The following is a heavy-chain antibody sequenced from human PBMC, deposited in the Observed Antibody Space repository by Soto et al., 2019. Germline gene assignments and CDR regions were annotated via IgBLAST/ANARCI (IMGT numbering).Heavy chain of an antibody. Sequence: SETLSLTCAVYGGSISSYYWSWIRQPPGKGLEWIGYIYYSGSTNYNPSLKSRVTISVDTSKNQFSLKLSSVTAADTAVYYCARGSGYSGYDGGQLVRGYYFDYWGQGTLVTVSS. CDR3: ARGSGYSGYDGGQLVRGYYFDY. J-gene: IGHJ4*02. CDR1: GGSISSYY. CDR2: IYYSGST. D-gene: IGHD5-12*01. V-gene: IGHV4-59*01.